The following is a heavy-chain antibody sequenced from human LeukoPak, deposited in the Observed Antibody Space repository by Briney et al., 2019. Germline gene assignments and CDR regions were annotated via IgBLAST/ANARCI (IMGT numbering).Heavy chain of an antibody. D-gene: IGHD6-19*01. V-gene: IGHV3-11*01. CDR3: APRNKGSGWKIFDY. Sequence: GGSLRLSCAASGFTFSDYYMSWIRQAPGKGLEWVSYISSSGSTIYYAPSVKGRFTISRDNAKNSLYLQMTSRRAEDTAVYYCAPRNKGSGWKIFDYWGQGTLVTVSS. J-gene: IGHJ4*02. CDR1: GFTFSDYY. CDR2: ISSSGSTI.